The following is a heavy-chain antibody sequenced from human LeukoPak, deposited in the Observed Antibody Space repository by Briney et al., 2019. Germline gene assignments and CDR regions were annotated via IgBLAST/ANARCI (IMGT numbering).Heavy chain of an antibody. J-gene: IGHJ4*02. CDR3: ARDPRGSEYSHFDS. D-gene: IGHD3-10*01. Sequence: GGSLRLSCAASGFRFRDYWMTWVRQAPGKGLEWVANIKNDGSEKNCVDSVKGRFAISRDNAKNSVDLQMNSLRAEDTAVYYCARDPRGSEYSHFDSWGQGTLVTVSS. V-gene: IGHV3-7*01. CDR1: GFRFRDYW. CDR2: IKNDGSEK.